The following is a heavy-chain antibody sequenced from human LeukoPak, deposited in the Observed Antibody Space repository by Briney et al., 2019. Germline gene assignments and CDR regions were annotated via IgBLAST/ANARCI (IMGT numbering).Heavy chain of an antibody. CDR2: IIPIFGTA. D-gene: IGHD1-1*01. J-gene: IGHJ4*02. V-gene: IGHV1-69*06. Sequence: GASVKVSCKASGGTFSSYAISWVRQAPGQGLEWMGGIIPIFGTANYAQKFQGRVTITADKSTSTAYMELSSLRSKDTAVYYCARGYNWNDFDYWGQGTLVTVSS. CDR3: ARGYNWNDFDY. CDR1: GGTFSSYA.